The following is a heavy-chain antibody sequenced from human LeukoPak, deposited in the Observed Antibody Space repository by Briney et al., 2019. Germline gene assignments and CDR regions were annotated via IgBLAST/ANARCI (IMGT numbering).Heavy chain of an antibody. D-gene: IGHD6-13*01. J-gene: IGHJ3*02. V-gene: IGHV3-7*01. CDR2: IKQDGSEK. CDR1: GFTFSTYA. Sequence: PGGSLRLSCAASGFTFSTYAMSWVRQAPGKGLEWVANIKQDGSEKYYVDSVKGRFTISRDNAKNSLYLQMNSLRAEDTAVYYCARDHRYSSSWPDAFDIWGQGTMVTVSS. CDR3: ARDHRYSSSWPDAFDI.